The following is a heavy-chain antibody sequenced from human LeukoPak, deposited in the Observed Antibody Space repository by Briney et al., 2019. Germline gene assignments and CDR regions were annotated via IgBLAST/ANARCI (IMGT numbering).Heavy chain of an antibody. CDR1: GFTFSSYA. V-gene: IGHV3-9*03. D-gene: IGHD5-24*01. Sequence: GGSLRLSCAASGFTFSSYAMHWVRQAPGKGLEWVSGISWNSGSIGYADSVKGRFTISRDNAKNSLYLQMNSLRAEDMALYYCAKSGVAAIWGYYYMDVWGKGTTVTVSS. J-gene: IGHJ6*03. CDR2: ISWNSGSI. CDR3: AKSGVAAIWGYYYMDV.